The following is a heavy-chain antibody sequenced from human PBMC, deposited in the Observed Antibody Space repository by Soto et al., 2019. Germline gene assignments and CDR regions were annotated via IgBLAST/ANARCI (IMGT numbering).Heavy chain of an antibody. Sequence: GGSLRLSCAASGFTFSSYNMNWARQAPGKGLEWVSSISSSSDYIHYTDSVKGRFTISRDNAQNSLFLQMNSLRAEDTAIYYCARDPIYDSSGSRGQGTLVTVSS. CDR2: ISSSSDYI. CDR1: GFTFSSYN. V-gene: IGHV3-21*06. D-gene: IGHD3-22*01. CDR3: ARDPIYDSSGS. J-gene: IGHJ4*02.